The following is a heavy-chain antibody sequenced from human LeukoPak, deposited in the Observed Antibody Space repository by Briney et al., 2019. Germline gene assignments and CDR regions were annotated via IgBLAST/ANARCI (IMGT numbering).Heavy chain of an antibody. CDR2: IYTSGST. V-gene: IGHV4-4*07. Sequence: SETLSLTGAASGGSINSYFWSWIRQPAGKGLEWIGRIYTSGSTNYNPSLKSRVTMSVDTSKNQFSLKLSSVTAADTAVYYCARGWTAMVIDYWGQGTLVTVSS. CDR1: GGSINSYF. J-gene: IGHJ4*02. D-gene: IGHD5-18*01. CDR3: ARGWTAMVIDY.